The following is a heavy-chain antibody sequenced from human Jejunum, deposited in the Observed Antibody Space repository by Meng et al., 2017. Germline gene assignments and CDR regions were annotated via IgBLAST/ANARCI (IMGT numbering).Heavy chain of an antibody. CDR3: ARQRMGSSGWYYFDY. D-gene: IGHD6-19*01. V-gene: IGHV3-7*01. CDR1: GFRISDFW. CDR2: IKSEGSER. Sequence: GESLKISCAASGFRISDFWMRWVRQAPGKGLEWVANIKSEGSERYYVDSVKGRFTISKDNAEYSLFLQMNSLRVEDTAVYTCARQRMGSSGWYYFDYWGQGTLVTVSS. J-gene: IGHJ4*02.